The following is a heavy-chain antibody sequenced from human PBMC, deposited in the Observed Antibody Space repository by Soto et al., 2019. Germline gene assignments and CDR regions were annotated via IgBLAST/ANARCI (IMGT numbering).Heavy chain of an antibody. CDR1: GGSISSYY. J-gene: IGHJ4*02. CDR3: ARDSYGDCLDY. CDR2: IYYSGST. Sequence: QVQLQESGPGLVKPSEPLSLTCTVSGGSISSYYWSWIRQPPGKGLECIGYIYYSGSTNYNPSLKSRVTIAVDTSKNQFSLKLTSVTAADTAVYYCARDSYGDCLDYWGQGTLVTVSS. D-gene: IGHD4-17*01. V-gene: IGHV4-59*01.